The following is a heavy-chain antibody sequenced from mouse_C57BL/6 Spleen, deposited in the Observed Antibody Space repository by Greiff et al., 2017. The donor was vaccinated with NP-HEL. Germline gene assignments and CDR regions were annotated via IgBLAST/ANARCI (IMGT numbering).Heavy chain of an antibody. Sequence: VKLQQSGPGLVQPSQSLSITCTVSGFSLTSYGVHWVRQSPGKGLEWLGVIWRGGSTDYNAAFMSRLSITKDNSKSQVFFKMNSLQADDTAIYYCAKAYDYDHYYAMDYWGQGTSVTVSS. CDR1: GFSLTSYG. D-gene: IGHD2-4*01. V-gene: IGHV2-5*01. J-gene: IGHJ4*01. CDR3: AKAYDYDHYYAMDY. CDR2: IWRGGST.